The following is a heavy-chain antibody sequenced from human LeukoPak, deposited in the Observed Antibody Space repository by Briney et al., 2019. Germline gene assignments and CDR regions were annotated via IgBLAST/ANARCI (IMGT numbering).Heavy chain of an antibody. J-gene: IGHJ6*02. CDR1: GGSISSYY. CDR2: IYYSGST. D-gene: IGHD4-17*01. V-gene: IGHV4-59*01. CDR3: ARGVYGDYYYYYGMDV. Sequence: SETLSLTCTVAGGSISSYYWSWIRQPPGKGLEWIGYIYYSGSTNYNPSLKSRVTISVDTSKNQFSLKLSSVTAADTAVYYCARGVYGDYYYYYGMDVWGQGTMVTVSS.